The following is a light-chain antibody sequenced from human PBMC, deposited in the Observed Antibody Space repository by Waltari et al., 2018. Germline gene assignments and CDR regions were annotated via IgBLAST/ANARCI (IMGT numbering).Light chain of an antibody. Sequence: HLVLTQSPSASASLGASVKPTCTLSSGHSSNVIAWLQQQPEKGPRYLMKVNSDGSHSKGDEIPDRFSGSSSGAERYLTISSVQPEDEADYYCQTGGHGTWVFGGGTKLTVL. V-gene: IGLV4-69*01. CDR3: QTGGHGTWV. J-gene: IGLJ3*02. CDR1: SGHSSNV. CDR2: VNSDGSH.